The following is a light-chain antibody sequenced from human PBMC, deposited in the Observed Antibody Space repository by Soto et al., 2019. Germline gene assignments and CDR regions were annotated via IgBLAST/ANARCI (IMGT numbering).Light chain of an antibody. J-gene: IGKJ4*01. CDR3: EQLNSYRLT. CDR2: AVS. CDR1: QGISSY. V-gene: IGKV1-9*01. Sequence: DIQLTQSPSFLSASVRDRVTITCRASQGISSYFAWSQQKPGKAPKLLIYAVSTLQSGVPSAFSGSAPGTEFTLTISSLQPEDFATYYCEQLNSYRLTFGGGTKVEVK.